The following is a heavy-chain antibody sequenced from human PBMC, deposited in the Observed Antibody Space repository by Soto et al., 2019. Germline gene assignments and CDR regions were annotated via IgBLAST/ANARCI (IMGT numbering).Heavy chain of an antibody. CDR1: GFTFSSYA. V-gene: IGHV3-23*01. CDR3: AKLGYYDILTGYYN. D-gene: IGHD3-9*01. Sequence: GGSLRLSCAASGFTFSSYAMSWVRQAPGKGLEWVSAISGSGGSTYYADSVKGRFTISRDNSKNTLYLQMNSLRAEDTAVYYCAKLGYYDILTGYYNWGQGTLVTVSS. J-gene: IGHJ4*02. CDR2: ISGSGGST.